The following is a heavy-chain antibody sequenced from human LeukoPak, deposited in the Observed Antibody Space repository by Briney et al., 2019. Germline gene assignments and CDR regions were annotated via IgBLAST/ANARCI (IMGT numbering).Heavy chain of an antibody. D-gene: IGHD2-15*01. J-gene: IGHJ4*02. CDR1: GFSLSSYD. V-gene: IGHV3-13*04. CDR3: ARDLGSLRGWSFDY. Sequence: GGSLRLSCAASGFSLSSYDMHWVRQGTGKGLEWVSGIGIPGDTYYPGSVTGRFTISRENVRNSLYLQMNSLRAGDTAVYYCARDLGSLRGWSFDYWGQGTLVTVSS. CDR2: IGIPGDT.